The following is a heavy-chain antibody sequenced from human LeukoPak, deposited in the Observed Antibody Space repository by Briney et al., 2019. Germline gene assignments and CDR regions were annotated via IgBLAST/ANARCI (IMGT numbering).Heavy chain of an antibody. CDR3: ARDPLPMAAAGTGNDY. J-gene: IGHJ4*02. CDR1: GYTFTSYG. Sequence: ASVKVSCKASGYTFTSYGISWVRQAPGQGLEWMGWISAYSGHTNYAQKLQGRVTMTTDTSTTTAYMELSSLRSDDTAVYYCARDPLPMAAAGTGNDYWGQGTLVTVSS. CDR2: ISAYSGHT. D-gene: IGHD6-13*01. V-gene: IGHV1-18*01.